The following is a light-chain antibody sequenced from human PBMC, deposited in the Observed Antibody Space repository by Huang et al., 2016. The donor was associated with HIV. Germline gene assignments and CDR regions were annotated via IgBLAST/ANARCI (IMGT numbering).Light chain of an antibody. CDR3: QQRSNWLIT. Sequence: VMTQSPVTLSVSPGERATLSCRASQNVSSDLAWYQQRPGHPPRLLMYGASTRATGLPARFSGSVSGTDFTLTISSLEPEDFAVYYCQQRSNWLITFGQGTRLEIK. J-gene: IGKJ5*01. CDR2: GAS. V-gene: IGKV3-15*01. CDR1: QNVSSD.